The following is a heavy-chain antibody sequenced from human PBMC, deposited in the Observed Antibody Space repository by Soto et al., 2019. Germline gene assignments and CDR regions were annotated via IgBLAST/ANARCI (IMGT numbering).Heavy chain of an antibody. J-gene: IGHJ4*02. Sequence: QVKLVESGGGVVQPGRSLRLSCAASGFTCSNYIMHWVRQAPGKGLEWVAIILHDGNNKYYADSVKGRFTISRDNSKNTLYLQMTSLRTEDTAIYYCARDDEGGSYCDLGYWGQGTLVTVSS. CDR3: ARDDEGGSYCDLGY. D-gene: IGHD3-10*01. CDR2: ILHDGNNK. CDR1: GFTCSNYI. V-gene: IGHV3-30-3*01.